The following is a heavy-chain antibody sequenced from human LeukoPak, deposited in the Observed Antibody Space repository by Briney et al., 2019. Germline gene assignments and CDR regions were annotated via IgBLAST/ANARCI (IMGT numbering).Heavy chain of an antibody. Sequence: GGSLRLSCAASGFTFSSYSMNWVRQAPGKGLEWVSYISSLSGTINYADSVKGRFTISRDNAKNSLYLQMNSLRAEDTAVYYCARGSGWLFPFDYWGQGTLVTVS. CDR1: GFTFSSYS. CDR2: ISSLSGTI. CDR3: ARGSGWLFPFDY. D-gene: IGHD3-22*01. J-gene: IGHJ4*02. V-gene: IGHV3-48*04.